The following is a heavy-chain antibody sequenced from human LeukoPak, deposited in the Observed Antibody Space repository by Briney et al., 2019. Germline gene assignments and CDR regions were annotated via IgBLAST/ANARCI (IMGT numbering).Heavy chain of an antibody. V-gene: IGHV4-34*01. J-gene: IGHJ4*02. CDR2: INHSRST. CDR3: ARRRYCSGGSCLAFDY. D-gene: IGHD2-15*01. Sequence: SETLSLTCAVYGGSFCGYYWSWIRQPPGKGLEWIGEINHSRSTNYNPSLKSRVTISVDTSKNQFSLKLSSVTAADTAVYYCARRRYCSGGSCLAFDYWGQGTLVTVSS. CDR1: GGSFCGYY.